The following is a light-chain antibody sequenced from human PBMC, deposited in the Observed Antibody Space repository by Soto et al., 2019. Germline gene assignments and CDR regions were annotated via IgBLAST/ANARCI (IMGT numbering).Light chain of an antibody. CDR1: QTISSW. Sequence: DIQMTQSPSTLSGSVGDRVTITCRASQTISSWLAWYQQKPGKAPKLLIYKASTLKSGVPSRFSGSGSGTDFTLTISNLQPEDFATYYCQQSYSTPQTFGQGTKVDIK. V-gene: IGKV1-5*03. J-gene: IGKJ1*01. CDR2: KAS. CDR3: QQSYSTPQT.